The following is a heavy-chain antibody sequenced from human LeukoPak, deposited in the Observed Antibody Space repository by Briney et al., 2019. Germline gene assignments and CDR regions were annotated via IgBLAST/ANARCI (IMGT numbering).Heavy chain of an antibody. CDR3: ATKYPPDYYDSSGYYEN. CDR2: VDPEDGET. J-gene: IGHJ4*02. D-gene: IGHD3-22*01. V-gene: IGHV1-69-2*01. CDR1: XYTFTDYY. Sequence: ASVXXXXRXSXYTFTDYYMHWVEQAPGKGVEWMGLVDPEDGETIYAEKFQGRVTITAETSTDKDYMEVRRLRSEDTAVYYCATKYPPDYYDSSGYYENWGQGTLVTVSS.